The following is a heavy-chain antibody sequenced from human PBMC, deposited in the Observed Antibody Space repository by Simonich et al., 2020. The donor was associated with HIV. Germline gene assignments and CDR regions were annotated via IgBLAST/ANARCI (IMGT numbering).Heavy chain of an antibody. D-gene: IGHD1-1*01. V-gene: IGHV4-34*01. Sequence: QVQLQQWGAGLLKPSETLSLTCAVYGGSFSGYYWSWIRPSPGRGLEVIGEITYRGSTNYKPSLKSGVTVSVDTAKEQFSLKLNSVTVADTAGYYCARSIWNLHNAIDFWGQGTLVIVS. CDR3: ARSIWNLHNAIDF. CDR2: ITYRGST. J-gene: IGHJ4*02. CDR1: GGSFSGYY.